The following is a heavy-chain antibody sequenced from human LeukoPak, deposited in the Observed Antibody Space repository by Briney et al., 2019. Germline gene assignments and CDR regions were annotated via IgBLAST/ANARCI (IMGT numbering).Heavy chain of an antibody. V-gene: IGHV1-3*01. CDR2: INAGNGNT. CDR3: ARSGWLERSWFDP. CDR1: GYTFTSYA. Sequence: ASVKVSCKASGYTFTSYAMHWVRQAPGQRLEWMGWINAGNGNTKYSQKFQGRVTITRDTSASTAYMELSSLRSEDTAVYYCARSGWLERSWFDPWGQGTLVTVSS. D-gene: IGHD3-10*01. J-gene: IGHJ5*02.